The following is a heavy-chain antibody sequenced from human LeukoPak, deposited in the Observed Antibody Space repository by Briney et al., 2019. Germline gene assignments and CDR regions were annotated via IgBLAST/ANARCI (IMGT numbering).Heavy chain of an antibody. Sequence: ASVKVSCKASGYTFTDYYMRWVQQAPGKGLEWMGLVDPEDGETIYAEKFQGRVTITADTSTDTAYMELSSLRSEDTAVYYCATDSSGYYYYYYYMDVWGKGTTVTVSS. J-gene: IGHJ6*03. CDR2: VDPEDGET. CDR1: GYTFTDYY. D-gene: IGHD3-22*01. V-gene: IGHV1-69-2*01. CDR3: ATDSSGYYYYYYYMDV.